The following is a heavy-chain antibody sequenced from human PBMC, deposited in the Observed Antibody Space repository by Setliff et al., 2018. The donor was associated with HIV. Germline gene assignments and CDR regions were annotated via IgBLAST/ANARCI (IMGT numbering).Heavy chain of an antibody. CDR1: GYTFKYYE. V-gene: IGHV1-18*01. Sequence: ASVKVSCKASGYTFKYYEMCWVRKATGQGLEWLGGIGVVTADTKYAEKFQGRLTLTTDTTTNTDYMVLRNLRSDNTAGYDCARTHPGDLLPEDWGPGTLVAF. CDR2: IGVVTADT. D-gene: IGHD7-27*01. J-gene: IGHJ4*01. CDR3: ARTHPGDLLPED.